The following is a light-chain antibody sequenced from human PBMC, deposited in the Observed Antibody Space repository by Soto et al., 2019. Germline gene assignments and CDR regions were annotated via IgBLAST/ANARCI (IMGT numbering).Light chain of an antibody. V-gene: IGKV3-20*01. CDR2: GAS. CDR3: QQYGSSLN. CDR1: QSVHNNY. J-gene: IGKJ3*01. Sequence: EIGLTQSPGTLSLSPGERATLSCRASQSVHNNYLAWYQQKPGQAPRLLIDGASSRATGIPDRFSGSGSETYFTLPISRLEPEDFAVYYCQQYGSSLNFVPGTKVDIK.